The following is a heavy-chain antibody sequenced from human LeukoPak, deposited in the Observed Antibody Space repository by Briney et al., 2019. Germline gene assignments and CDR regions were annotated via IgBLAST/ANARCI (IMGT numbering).Heavy chain of an antibody. CDR2: ISGSGGST. J-gene: IGHJ4*02. CDR1: GFTFSSYA. D-gene: IGHD6-19*01. Sequence: GGSLRLSCAASGFTFSSYAMSWVRQAPGKGLEWVSAISGSGGSTYYADSVKGRFTISRDNSKNTLYLQMNSLRAEDTAVYYCAKDESRLSHSSGFDYWGQGTLVTVSS. CDR3: AKDESRLSHSSGFDY. V-gene: IGHV3-23*01.